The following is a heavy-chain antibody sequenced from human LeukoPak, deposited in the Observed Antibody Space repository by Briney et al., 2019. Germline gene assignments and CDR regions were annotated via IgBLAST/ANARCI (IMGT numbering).Heavy chain of an antibody. J-gene: IGHJ2*01. CDR3: ARLPSMYWYFDL. V-gene: IGHV4-34*01. Sequence: SETLSLTCAVYGGSFSGYYWSWIRQPPGKGLEWIGEINHSGSTNYNPSLKSRVTISVDTSKNQFSLKPSSVTAADTAVYYGARLPSMYWYFDLWGRGTLVTVSS. CDR1: GGSFSGYY. CDR2: INHSGST.